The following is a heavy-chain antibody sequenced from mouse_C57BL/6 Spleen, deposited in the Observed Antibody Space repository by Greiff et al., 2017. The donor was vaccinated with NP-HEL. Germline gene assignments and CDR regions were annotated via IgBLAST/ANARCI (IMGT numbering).Heavy chain of an antibody. D-gene: IGHD3-2*02. J-gene: IGHJ3*01. CDR2: IHPNSGST. V-gene: IGHV1-64*01. CDR1: GYTFTSYW. Sequence: QVQLQQPGAELVKPGASVKLSCKASGYTFTSYWMHWVKQRPGQGLEWIGMIHPNSGSTNYNEKFKRKATLTVDKSSSTAYMQLSSLTSEDSAVEYCARGVAQATAWFAYWGQGTLVTVSA. CDR3: ARGVAQATAWFAY.